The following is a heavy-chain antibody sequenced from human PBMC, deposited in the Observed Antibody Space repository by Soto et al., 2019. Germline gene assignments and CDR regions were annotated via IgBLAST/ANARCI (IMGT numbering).Heavy chain of an antibody. V-gene: IGHV3-30-3*01. Sequence: GGSLRLSCAASGFTFSSYAMHWVRQAPGKGLEWVALISYDGSDKDYADSVKGRFTISRDNSRNTLFLQMNSLRAEDTAVYYCARDYYKYYDSSGYYDLDYWGQGTLVTVSS. D-gene: IGHD3-22*01. J-gene: IGHJ4*02. CDR2: ISYDGSDK. CDR1: GFTFSSYA. CDR3: ARDYYKYYDSSGYYDLDY.